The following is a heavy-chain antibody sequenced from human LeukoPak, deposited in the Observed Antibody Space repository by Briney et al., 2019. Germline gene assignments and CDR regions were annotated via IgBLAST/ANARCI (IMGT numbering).Heavy chain of an antibody. CDR2: ISAYNGDT. Sequence: ASVKVSCKASGYTFSSYGISWVRQAPGQGLEWMGWISAYNGDTHYAQKFQGRVTMTTDTSTSTAYMELRSLRSDDTAMFYCARRGGKNYGDYLLYYYYMDVWGKGTTVTVSS. J-gene: IGHJ6*03. CDR3: ARRGGKNYGDYLLYYYYMDV. CDR1: GYTFSSYG. V-gene: IGHV1-18*01. D-gene: IGHD4-17*01.